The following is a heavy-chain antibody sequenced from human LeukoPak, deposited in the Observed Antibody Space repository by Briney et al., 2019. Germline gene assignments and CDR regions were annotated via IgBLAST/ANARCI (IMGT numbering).Heavy chain of an antibody. CDR3: ARQGGIAMIVVLSDDAFDI. J-gene: IGHJ3*02. CDR1: GGSISSSNYY. CDR2: IYYSGST. V-gene: IGHV4-39*01. D-gene: IGHD3-22*01. Sequence: PSETLSLTCTVSGGSISSSNYYWGWIRQPPGKGLEWIGSIYYSGSTYYNPSLKSRVTISVDTSKNQFSLKLSSVTAADTAVYYCARQGGIAMIVVLSDDAFDIWGQGTMVTVSS.